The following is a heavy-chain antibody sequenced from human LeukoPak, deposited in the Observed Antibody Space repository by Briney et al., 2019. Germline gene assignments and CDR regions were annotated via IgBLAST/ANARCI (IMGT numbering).Heavy chain of an antibody. Sequence: SETLSLTCTVSGDSINSLDLWSWVRQPPGKGLEWIGEMYLSGTTYSNPSVKSRVTITIDKSKNQFFLNLSSVTAADTAVYYCAGLVGRYSSGLYYYYFDYWGQRTLVTVSS. V-gene: IGHV4-4*02. J-gene: IGHJ4*02. CDR1: GDSINSLDL. D-gene: IGHD3-22*01. CDR2: MYLSGTT. CDR3: AGLVGRYSSGLYYYYFDY.